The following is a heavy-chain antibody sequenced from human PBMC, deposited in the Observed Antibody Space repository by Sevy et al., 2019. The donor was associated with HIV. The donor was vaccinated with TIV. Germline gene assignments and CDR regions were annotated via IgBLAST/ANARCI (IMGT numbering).Heavy chain of an antibody. CDR1: GFTFCSYW. Sequence: GGSLRLSCATSGFTFCSYWMHWVRQAPGKGLVWVSRINSDGSSTSYADSVKGRFTISRDNAKNTLYLQMNSLRAEDTAVYYCARDGGWFGFPDYWGQGTLVTVSS. V-gene: IGHV3-74*01. J-gene: IGHJ4*02. D-gene: IGHD3-10*01. CDR3: ARDGGWFGFPDY. CDR2: INSDGSST.